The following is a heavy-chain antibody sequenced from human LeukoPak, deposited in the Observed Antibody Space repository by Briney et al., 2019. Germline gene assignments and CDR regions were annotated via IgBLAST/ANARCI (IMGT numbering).Heavy chain of an antibody. CDR2: INPNNGGT. J-gene: IGHJ4*02. Sequence: GASVKVSCKASGYTFTGYYIHWVRQAPGQGLEWMGWINPNNGGTNYAQKCQGRVTMTRETSISTAYMKLNRLKSDDTAVYYCARDKYTGYETFDYWGQGTPVTVSS. V-gene: IGHV1-2*02. CDR3: ARDKYTGYETFDY. D-gene: IGHD5-12*01. CDR1: GYTFTGYY.